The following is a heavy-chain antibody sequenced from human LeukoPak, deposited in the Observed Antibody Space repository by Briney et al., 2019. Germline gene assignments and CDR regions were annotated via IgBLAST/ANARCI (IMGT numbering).Heavy chain of an antibody. CDR2: ISSSAGTT. CDR1: GFTFSSYK. D-gene: IGHD5-18*01. J-gene: IGHJ4*02. V-gene: IGHV3-48*03. CDR3: ARQQQQLWYD. Sequence: PGGSLRLSCAASGFTFSSYKMNWVRQAPGKGLEWVSYISSSAGTTYYADSVKGRFTISRDNAKNSLYLQMNSLRAEDTAVYFCARQQQQLWYDWGQGTLVTVSS.